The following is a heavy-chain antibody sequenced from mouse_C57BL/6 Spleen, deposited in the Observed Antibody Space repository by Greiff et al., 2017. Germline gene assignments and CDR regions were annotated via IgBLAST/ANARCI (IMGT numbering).Heavy chain of an antibody. Sequence: EVKLVEPGTVLARPGASVKMSCKTSGYTFTSYWMHWVKQRPGQGLEWIGAIYPGNSDTSYNQKFKGKAKLTAVTSASTAYMELSSLTNEDSAVYYCTCIYYGYDWFAYWGQGTLVTVSA. CDR1: GYTFTSYW. CDR2: IYPGNSDT. D-gene: IGHD2-2*01. CDR3: TCIYYGYDWFAY. V-gene: IGHV1-5*01. J-gene: IGHJ3*01.